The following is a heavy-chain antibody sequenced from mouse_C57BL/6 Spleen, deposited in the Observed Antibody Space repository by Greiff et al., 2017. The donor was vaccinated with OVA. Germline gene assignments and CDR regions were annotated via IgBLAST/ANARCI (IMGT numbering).Heavy chain of an antibody. CDR2: INPNNGGT. V-gene: IGHV1-26*01. Sequence: EVQLQQSGPELVKPGASVKISCKASGYTFTDYYMNWVKQSHGKSLEWIGDINPNNGGTSYNQKFKGKATLTVDKSSSTAYMELRSLTSEDSAVYYCARYDDYDVGAWFAYWGQGTLVTVSA. J-gene: IGHJ3*01. D-gene: IGHD2-4*01. CDR3: ARYDDYDVGAWFAY. CDR1: GYTFTDYY.